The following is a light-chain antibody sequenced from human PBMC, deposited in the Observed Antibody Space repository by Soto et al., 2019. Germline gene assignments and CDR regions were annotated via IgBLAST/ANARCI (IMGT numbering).Light chain of an antibody. V-gene: IGKV3-11*01. J-gene: IGKJ1*01. CDR1: RSISTY. CDR3: QQYADSPQT. CDR2: EAL. Sequence: ETVLTQSPATLSLSPGERATLSCRASRSISTYLAWYQQKPGQAPRLLIYEALNRATGIPARFSGSGSGTDFTLTISSLEPEDFAVYYCQQYADSPQTFGQGTKVDIK.